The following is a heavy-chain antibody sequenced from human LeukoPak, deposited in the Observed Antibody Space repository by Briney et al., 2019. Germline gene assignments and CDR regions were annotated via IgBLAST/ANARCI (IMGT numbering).Heavy chain of an antibody. J-gene: IGHJ4*02. CDR1: GSGFTFSSYA. CDR3: ASVPRYGDSFFDY. D-gene: IGHD4-17*01. V-gene: IGHV3-23*01. CDR2: ISGSGGTT. Sequence: PGGSLRLSCAASGSGFTFSSYAFNWVRQAPGKGLEWVSAISGSGGTTYYADSVKGRFTISRDNSKNTLYLLMNSLRAEDTAVYFCASVPRYGDSFFDYWGQGTLVTVSS.